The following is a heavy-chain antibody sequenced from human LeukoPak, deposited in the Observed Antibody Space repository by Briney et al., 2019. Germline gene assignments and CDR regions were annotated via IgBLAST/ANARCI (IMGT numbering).Heavy chain of an antibody. CDR3: ARSIAARPHYYYGMDV. V-gene: IGHV3-48*03. D-gene: IGHD6-6*01. J-gene: IGHJ6*02. CDR2: ISRSGSTI. CDR1: GFTFSSYE. Sequence: PGGSLRLSCAASGFTFSSYEMNWVRQAPGKGLEWVSYISRSGSTIYYAGSVKGRFTISRDNAKNSLYLQMNSLRAEDSAVYYCARSIAARPHYYYGMDVWGQGTTVTVSS.